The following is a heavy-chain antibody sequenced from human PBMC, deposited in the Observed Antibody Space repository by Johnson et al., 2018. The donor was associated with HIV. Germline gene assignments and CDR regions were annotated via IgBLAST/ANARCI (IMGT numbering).Heavy chain of an antibody. CDR3: AREGVGTTCPFDI. V-gene: IGHV3-33*01. D-gene: IGHD1-26*01. J-gene: IGHJ3*02. CDR1: GFTFSSYG. CDR2: IWYDGTNK. Sequence: QVQLVESGGGVVQPGRSLRLSCAASGFTFSSYGMYWVRQAPGKGLAWVALIWYDGTNKYYAASVKGRFTISRDNTRNSLCLQMDSLRAEDTAVYYCAREGVGTTCPFDIWGQGTMVTVSS.